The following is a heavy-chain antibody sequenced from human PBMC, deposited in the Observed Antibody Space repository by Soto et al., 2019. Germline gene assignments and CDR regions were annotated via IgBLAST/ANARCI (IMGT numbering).Heavy chain of an antibody. Sequence: GGSLRLSCAASGFTVSSNYMSWVRQAPGKGLEWVSVIYSGGSTYYADSVKGRFTISRDNSKNTLYLQMNSLRAEDTAVYYCARVGIAAAVPYYYYGMDVWGQGTTVTVYS. CDR1: GFTVSSNY. V-gene: IGHV3-53*01. J-gene: IGHJ6*02. CDR2: IYSGGST. CDR3: ARVGIAAAVPYYYYGMDV. D-gene: IGHD6-13*01.